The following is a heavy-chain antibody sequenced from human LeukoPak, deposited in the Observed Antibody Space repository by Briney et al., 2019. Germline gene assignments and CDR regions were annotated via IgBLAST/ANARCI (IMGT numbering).Heavy chain of an antibody. D-gene: IGHD3-22*01. CDR1: GFTVSSNY. CDR2: IYSSGNT. J-gene: IGHJ4*02. V-gene: IGHV3-53*01. Sequence: PGGSLRLSCAASGFTVSSNYMSWVRQAPGKGLEWVSVIYSSGNTLYADSVKGRFTISRDNSKNTVHLQMNSLRAEDTAVYYCARGTPIYDSSGYCLDYWGQGTLVTVSS. CDR3: ARGTPIYDSSGYCLDY.